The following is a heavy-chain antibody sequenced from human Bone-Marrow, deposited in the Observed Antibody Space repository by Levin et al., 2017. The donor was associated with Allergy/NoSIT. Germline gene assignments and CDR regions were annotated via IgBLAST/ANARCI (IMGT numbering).Heavy chain of an antibody. D-gene: IGHD5-24*01. CDR2: IYSNGDT. CDR1: GASITNKY. CDR3: ATRRHGYNHFDY. V-gene: IGHV4-59*03. J-gene: IGHJ4*02. Sequence: SCTVSGASITNKYCSWIRQSPGKGLEWIGFIYSNGDTNYNPSLENRVTMSLDASQNQFSLKLRSVTSADTAVYYCATRRHGYNHFDYWGQGRVVTVSS.